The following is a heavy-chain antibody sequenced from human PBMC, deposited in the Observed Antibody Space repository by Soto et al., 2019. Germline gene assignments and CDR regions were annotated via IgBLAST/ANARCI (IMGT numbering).Heavy chain of an antibody. D-gene: IGHD3-16*01. V-gene: IGHV6-1*01. Sequence: WIRQSPSRGLEWLGRTYYRSKWYNDYAVSVKSRITINPDTSKNQFSLQLNSVTPEDTAVYYCARDLEGFWGRYYFDYWGQGTLVTVSS. CDR2: TYYRSKWYN. CDR3: ARDLEGFWGRYYFDY. J-gene: IGHJ4*02.